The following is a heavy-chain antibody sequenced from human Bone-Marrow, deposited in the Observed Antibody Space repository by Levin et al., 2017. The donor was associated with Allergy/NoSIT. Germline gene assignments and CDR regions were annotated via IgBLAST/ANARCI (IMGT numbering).Heavy chain of an antibody. J-gene: IGHJ4*02. CDR3: TTLNPPPFDS. CDR2: FDPEDGQM. V-gene: IGHV1-24*01. CDR1: GHTLSELS. D-gene: IGHD1-14*01. Sequence: ASVKVSCKVSGHTLSELSMHWVRQAPRKGLEWVATFDPEDGQMIYAQRFQGRVTMTVDTSTDTASMELSSLRSEDTAVYYCTTLNPPPFDSWGQGTLVTVSS.